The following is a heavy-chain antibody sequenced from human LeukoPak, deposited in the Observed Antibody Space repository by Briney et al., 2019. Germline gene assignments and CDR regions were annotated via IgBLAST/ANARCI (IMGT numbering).Heavy chain of an antibody. CDR2: IYYSGST. V-gene: IGHV4-59*08. Sequence: SETLSLTCAVYGDSFSGYYWSWIRQPPGKGLEWIGYIYYSGSTNYNPSLKSRVTISVDTSKNQFSLKLSSVTAADTAVYYCARHGYSGYVNWFDPWGXGTLVTVSS. CDR1: GDSFSGYY. J-gene: IGHJ5*02. CDR3: ARHGYSGYVNWFDP. D-gene: IGHD5-12*01.